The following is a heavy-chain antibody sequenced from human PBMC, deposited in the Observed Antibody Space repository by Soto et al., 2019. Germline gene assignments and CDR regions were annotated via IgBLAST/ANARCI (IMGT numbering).Heavy chain of an antibody. V-gene: IGHV1-2*04. CDR3: ARAKTVAGTYRFDP. D-gene: IGHD6-19*01. Sequence: GASVKVSCKASGYAYTGYYMHWVRQAPGQGLEWMGWINPNSGGTNYAQKFQGWVTMTRDTSISTAYMELSRLRSDDTAVYYCARAKTVAGTYRFDPWGQGTLVTVSS. J-gene: IGHJ5*02. CDR2: INPNSGGT. CDR1: GYAYTGYY.